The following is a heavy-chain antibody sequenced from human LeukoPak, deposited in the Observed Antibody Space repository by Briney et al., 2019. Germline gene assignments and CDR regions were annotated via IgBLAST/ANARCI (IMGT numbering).Heavy chain of an antibody. Sequence: ASVKVSCKASGYTFTGYYMHWVRQAPGQGLEWMGRINPNSGGTNYAQKFQGRVTMTRDTSITTAHMELSRLRSDDTAVYYCARDSQRWYSGSWPVALRLWGQGTLVTVSS. J-gene: IGHJ4*02. D-gene: IGHD1-26*01. CDR3: ARDSQRWYSGSWPVALRL. CDR2: INPNSGGT. V-gene: IGHV1-2*02. CDR1: GYTFTGYY.